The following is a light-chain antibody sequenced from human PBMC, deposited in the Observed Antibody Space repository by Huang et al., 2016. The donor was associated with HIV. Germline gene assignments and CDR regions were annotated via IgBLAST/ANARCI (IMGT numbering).Light chain of an antibody. CDR1: QSVNNN. V-gene: IGKV3-15*01. CDR3: QQFNNWPPS. J-gene: IGKJ4*01. CDR2: AAS. Sequence: ETVMTQSPATLSVSPGERATLSCRASQSVNNNLAWYQQKPGQAPSLLFFAASSRATGGPARFSASGSWTEFTLTISSLQSEDFAIYYCQQFNNWPPSFGGGTKVEIK.